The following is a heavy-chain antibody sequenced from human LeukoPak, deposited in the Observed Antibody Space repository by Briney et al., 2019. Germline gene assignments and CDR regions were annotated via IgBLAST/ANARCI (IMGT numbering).Heavy chain of an antibody. CDR3: ARDPAYYVFWTAYRCRFDL. CDR2: IKYDGSER. CDR1: GCTCENNG. Sequence: GGSPRLACAGSGCTCENNGVGWVSTGARERLGLGQSIKYDGSERNYGDSVKGRFTISRDNGKNSLYLQMNSLRAEDTAVYFCARDPAYYVFWTAYRCRFDLWGQGTLVTVSS. J-gene: IGHJ5*02. D-gene: IGHD3-3*01. V-gene: IGHV3-7*01.